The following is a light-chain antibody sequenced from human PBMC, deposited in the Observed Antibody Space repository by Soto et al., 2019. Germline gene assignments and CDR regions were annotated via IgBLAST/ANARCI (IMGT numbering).Light chain of an antibody. CDR2: ADK. V-gene: IGLV1-44*01. CDR3: AAWDDTLDAYV. CDR1: GSNIGSNT. Sequence: QAVVTQPPSLSGAPGERVTISSSGSGSNIGSNTVNWYQHLPGAAPKLLIYADKQRPSGVPDRFSGSKSGTSASLAISGLQPEDEGDYYCAAWDDTLDAYVFGTGTQLTVL. J-gene: IGLJ7*01.